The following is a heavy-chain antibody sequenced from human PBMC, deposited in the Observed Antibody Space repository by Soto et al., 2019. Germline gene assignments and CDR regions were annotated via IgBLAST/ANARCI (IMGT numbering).Heavy chain of an antibody. D-gene: IGHD3-9*01. J-gene: IGHJ6*02. V-gene: IGHV1-46*01. CDR2: INPSGGST. CDR1: GYTFTSYY. CDR3: ARDRRYDILTGSTLIYYYGMDV. Sequence: QVQLVQSGAEVKKPGASVKVSCKASGYTFTSYYMHWVRQAPGQGLEWMGIINPSGGSTSYAQKYQGRVTMTRDTSTSTVYMELSSLRSEDTAVYYCARDRRYDILTGSTLIYYYGMDVWGQGTTVTVSS.